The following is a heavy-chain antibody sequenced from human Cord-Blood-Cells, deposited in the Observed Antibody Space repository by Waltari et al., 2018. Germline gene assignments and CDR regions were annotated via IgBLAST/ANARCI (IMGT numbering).Heavy chain of an antibody. Sequence: QLQLQESGPGLVKPSETLSLTCTVSGGSISSRSYYWVWIRQPPGKGLEWIGSIYYSGSTYYHPSLKSRVTISVYTSKNQFSLKLSSVTAADTAVYYCARYDWPYWYFDLWGRGTLVTVSS. D-gene: IGHD1-1*01. J-gene: IGHJ2*01. CDR2: IYYSGST. V-gene: IGHV4-39*01. CDR3: ARYDWPYWYFDL. CDR1: GGSISSRSYY.